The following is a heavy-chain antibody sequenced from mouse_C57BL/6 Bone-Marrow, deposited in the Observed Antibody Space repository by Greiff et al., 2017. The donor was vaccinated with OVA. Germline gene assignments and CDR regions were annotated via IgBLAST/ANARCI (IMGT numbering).Heavy chain of an antibody. D-gene: IGHD1-1*01. J-gene: IGHJ4*01. V-gene: IGHV2-2*01. CDR3: ARPVLRIAMDY. Sequence: QVQLQQSGPGLVQPSQSLSITCTVSGFSLTSYGVHWVRQSPGKGLEWLGVIWRGGSTDYNAAFISRLSISKDNSKSQVFFKMNSLQADDTAIYYCARPVLRIAMDYWGQGTSVTVSS. CDR2: IWRGGST. CDR1: GFSLTSYG.